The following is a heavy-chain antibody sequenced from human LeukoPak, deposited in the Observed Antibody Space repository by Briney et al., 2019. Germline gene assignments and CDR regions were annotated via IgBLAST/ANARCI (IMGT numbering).Heavy chain of an antibody. Sequence: SVKVSCKASGGTFSSYAISWVRQAPGQGLEWMGGIIPIFGTANYAQKFQGRVTITADESTSTAYMELSSLRPEDTAVYYCARQYSGSYYPFDYWGQGTLVTVSS. D-gene: IGHD1-26*01. CDR1: GGTFSSYA. V-gene: IGHV1-69*13. J-gene: IGHJ4*02. CDR2: IIPIFGTA. CDR3: ARQYSGSYYPFDY.